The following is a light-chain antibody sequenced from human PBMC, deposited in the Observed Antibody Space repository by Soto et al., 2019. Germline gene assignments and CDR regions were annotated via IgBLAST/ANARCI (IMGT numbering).Light chain of an antibody. CDR3: QQDGISGT. Sequence: EIVWTQSPGTLSLSPGERATLSCRASQSVSNNYLAWYQQKPGQAPRLLIYGAYNRATGIQDRFSGSGSGTYLPLNLSRLEREDFAVYDCQQDGISGTSGQDKQVELK. V-gene: IGKV3-20*01. CDR1: QSVSNNY. J-gene: IGKJ1*01. CDR2: GAY.